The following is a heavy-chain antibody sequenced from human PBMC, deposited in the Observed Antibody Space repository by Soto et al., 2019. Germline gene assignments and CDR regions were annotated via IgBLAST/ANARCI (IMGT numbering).Heavy chain of an antibody. Sequence: QVQLVESGGGVVQPGRSLRLSCAASGFTFSSYAMHWVRQAPGKGLEWVAVISYDGSNKYYADSVKGRFTISRDNSKNTLYLQMNSLRAEDTAVYYCARAPVAAGTYYYCGMDVWGQGTTVTVSS. V-gene: IGHV3-30-3*01. J-gene: IGHJ6*02. CDR3: ARAPVAAGTYYYCGMDV. CDR1: GFTFSSYA. D-gene: IGHD6-13*01. CDR2: ISYDGSNK.